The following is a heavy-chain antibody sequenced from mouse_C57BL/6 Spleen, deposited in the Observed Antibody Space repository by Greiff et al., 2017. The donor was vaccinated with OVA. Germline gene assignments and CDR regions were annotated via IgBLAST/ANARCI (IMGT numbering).Heavy chain of an antibody. CDR1: GYAFSSSW. J-gene: IGHJ2*01. Sequence: VQLQQSGPELVKPGASVKISCKASGYAFSSSWMNWVKQRPGKGLEWIGRIYPGDGDTNYNGKFKGKATLTADKSSSTAYMQLSSLTTEDSAVYFCERSVDYWGQGTTLTVSS. CDR2: IYPGDGDT. CDR3: ERSVDY. V-gene: IGHV1-82*01.